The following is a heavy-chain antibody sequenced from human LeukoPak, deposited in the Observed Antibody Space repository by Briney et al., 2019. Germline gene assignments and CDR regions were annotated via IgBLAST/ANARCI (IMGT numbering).Heavy chain of an antibody. J-gene: IGHJ5*02. V-gene: IGHV3-30*02. Sequence: GGSLRLSCAASGFTFSSYGMHWVRRAPGKGLEWVAFIRYDGSNKYYADSVKGRFTISRDNSKNTLYLQMNSLRAEDTAVYYCAKGRAWIWNWFDPWRQGTLVTVSS. CDR3: AKGRAWIWNWFDP. CDR2: IRYDGSNK. D-gene: IGHD5-12*01. CDR1: GFTFSSYG.